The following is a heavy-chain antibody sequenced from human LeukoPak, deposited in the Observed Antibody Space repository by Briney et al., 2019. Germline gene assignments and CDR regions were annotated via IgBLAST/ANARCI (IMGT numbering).Heavy chain of an antibody. CDR2: LNHSGST. Sequence: SETLSLTCAVYGGSFSGYYWSWIRQPPGKGLEWIGELNHSGSTNYNPSLKSRVTISVDTSKNQFSLKLSSVTAADTAVYYCARLDTAMGNDYWGQGTLVTVSS. V-gene: IGHV4-34*01. J-gene: IGHJ4*02. D-gene: IGHD5-18*01. CDR3: ARLDTAMGNDY. CDR1: GGSFSGYY.